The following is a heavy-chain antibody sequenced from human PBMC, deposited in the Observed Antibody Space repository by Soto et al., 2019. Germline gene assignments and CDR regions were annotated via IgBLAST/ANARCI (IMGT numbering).Heavy chain of an antibody. CDR3: AKDRRVVAVAAPFDY. Sequence: QVQLVESGGGVVQPGRSLRLSCAASGFTFSSYGMHWVRQAPGKGLEWVAVISYDGSNKYYADAGKGRFTISRDNSKNTLYLQMNSLRAADTSVYYCAKDRRVVAVAAPFDYWGQGTLFTVSS. J-gene: IGHJ4*02. CDR1: GFTFSSYG. CDR2: ISYDGSNK. D-gene: IGHD6-19*01. V-gene: IGHV3-30*18.